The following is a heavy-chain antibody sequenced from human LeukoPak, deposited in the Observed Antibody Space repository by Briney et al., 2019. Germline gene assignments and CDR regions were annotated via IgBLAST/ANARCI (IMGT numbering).Heavy chain of an antibody. CDR3: ARQDYTADY. CDR2: ISSSSSYI. D-gene: IGHD4-11*01. Sequence: GGSLRLSCAASGFTFSSYSMNWVRQAPGKGLEWVSSISSSSSYIYYADSVKGRFTISRDNAKNSLYLQVNSLRAEDTAVYYCARQDYTADYWGQGTLVTVSS. V-gene: IGHV3-21*01. J-gene: IGHJ4*02. CDR1: GFTFSSYS.